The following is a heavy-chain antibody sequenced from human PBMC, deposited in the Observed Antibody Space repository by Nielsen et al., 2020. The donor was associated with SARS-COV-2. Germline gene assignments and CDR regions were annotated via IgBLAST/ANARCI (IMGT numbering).Heavy chain of an antibody. CDR1: GYTFTSYG. J-gene: IGHJ5*02. CDR3: ARDPSPEGGDWFDP. D-gene: IGHD1-14*01. Sequence: ASVKVSCKASGYTFTSYGISWVRQAPGQGLERMGWISAYNGNTNYAQKLQGRVTMTTDTSTSTAYMELRSLRSDDTAVYYCARDPSPEGGDWFDPWGQGTLVTVSS. CDR2: ISAYNGNT. V-gene: IGHV1-18*01.